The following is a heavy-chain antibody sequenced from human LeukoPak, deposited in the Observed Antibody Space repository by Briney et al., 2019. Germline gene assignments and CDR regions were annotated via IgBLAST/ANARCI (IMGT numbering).Heavy chain of an antibody. V-gene: IGHV4-61*08. Sequence: KPSETLSLTCTVSGGSISNGDHYWSWIRQHPGKGLEWIGHIYYSGSTNYNPSLKSRVTISVDTSKNQFSLKLSSVTAADTAVYYCARERVVPAARKKYYYYGMDVWGQGTTVTVSS. CDR1: GGSISNGDHY. D-gene: IGHD2-2*01. CDR2: IYYSGST. J-gene: IGHJ6*02. CDR3: ARERVVPAARKKYYYYGMDV.